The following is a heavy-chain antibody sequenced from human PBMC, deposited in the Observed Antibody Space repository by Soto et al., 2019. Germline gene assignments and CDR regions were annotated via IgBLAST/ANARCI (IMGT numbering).Heavy chain of an antibody. D-gene: IGHD2-8*01. CDR3: ARDTKSSGLFDF. J-gene: IGHJ4*02. V-gene: IGHV4-31*03. CDR2: IHYSGST. Sequence: SETLSLTCTVSGGSISSDTYFWNWIRQHPGKGLEWIGYIHYSGSTDYNPSLKSRIIISVDTSKNHFSLKLSSVTAADTAVYYCARDTKSSGLFDFWGQGTLVTVSS. CDR1: GGSISSDTYF.